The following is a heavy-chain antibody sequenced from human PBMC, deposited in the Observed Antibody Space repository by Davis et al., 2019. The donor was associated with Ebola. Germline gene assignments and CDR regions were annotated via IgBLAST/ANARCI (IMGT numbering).Heavy chain of an antibody. CDR1: GGSISSSSYY. V-gene: IGHV4-39*07. Sequence: SETLSLTCTVSGGSISSSSYYWGWIRQPPGKGLEWIGSIYYSGSTYYNPSLRGRVTISIDTSKNQFSLEVRSVTAADTAVYYCARRMTTVTTFSYYYYGMDVWGKGTTVTVSS. J-gene: IGHJ6*04. CDR2: IYYSGST. D-gene: IGHD4-17*01. CDR3: ARRMTTVTTFSYYYYGMDV.